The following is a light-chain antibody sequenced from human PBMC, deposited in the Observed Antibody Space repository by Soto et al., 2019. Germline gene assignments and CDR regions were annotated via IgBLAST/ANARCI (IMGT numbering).Light chain of an antibody. Sequence: EIVMTQSPATLSVSPGERATVSCRASQAIRSNLAWYQQKPGQAPRLLIYGASTRATGIPARFSGSGSGTEFTLTISSLQSEDFAVYHCQQYYNWPPYTFGQGTKLQIE. CDR3: QQYYNWPPYT. CDR2: GAS. V-gene: IGKV3-15*01. CDR1: QAIRSN. J-gene: IGKJ2*01.